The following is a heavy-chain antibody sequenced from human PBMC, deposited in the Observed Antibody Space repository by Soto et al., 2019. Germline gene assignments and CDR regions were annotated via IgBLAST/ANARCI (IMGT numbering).Heavy chain of an antibody. CDR3: ARGSAVPTLRWMDV. Sequence: QVRLQESGPGLVKPSETQSLTCTVSGGTISTYYWNWIRQPPGKGLEWIGYIYYSGSTNYNPSLRGRAILSVDTSKSWFSLRLDSLTAADTAVYYCARGSAVPTLRWMDVW. J-gene: IGHJ6*01. CDR1: GGTISTYY. CDR2: IYYSGST. V-gene: IGHV4-59*01. D-gene: IGHD4-4*01.